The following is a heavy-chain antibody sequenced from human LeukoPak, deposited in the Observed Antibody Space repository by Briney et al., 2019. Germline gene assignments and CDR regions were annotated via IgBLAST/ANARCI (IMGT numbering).Heavy chain of an antibody. D-gene: IGHD3-10*02. J-gene: IGHJ4*02. V-gene: IGHV4-4*07. CDR2: THPSGTT. Sequence: KPSETLSLTCTVSGGSISSYYWSWIRQPAGKGLEWIGRTHPSGTTNYNPSLKSRVTMSVDTSENQFSLKLSSVTAADTAIYYCARGNSNYVYDYWGQGTLVTVSS. CDR1: GGSISSYY. CDR3: ARGNSNYVYDY.